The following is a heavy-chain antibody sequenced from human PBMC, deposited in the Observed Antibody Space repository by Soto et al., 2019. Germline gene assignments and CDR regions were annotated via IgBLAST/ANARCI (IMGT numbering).Heavy chain of an antibody. J-gene: IGHJ4*02. CDR1: GGSISSGGYY. D-gene: IGHD3-22*01. CDR3: ARVYTYYYDSSGYLHYFDY. CDR2: IYYSGST. Sequence: SETLSLTCTVSGGSISSGGYYWSWIRQHPGKGLEWIGYIYYSGSTYYNPSLKSRVTISVDTSKNQFSLKLSSVTAADTAVYYCARVYTYYYDSSGYLHYFDYRGQGTLVTVSS. V-gene: IGHV4-31*03.